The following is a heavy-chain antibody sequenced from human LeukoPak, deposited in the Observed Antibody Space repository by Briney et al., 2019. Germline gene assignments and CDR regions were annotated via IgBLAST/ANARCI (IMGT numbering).Heavy chain of an antibody. Sequence: SETLSLTCTVSGGSISSYYWSRIRQPPGKGLEWIGYIYYSGSTNYNPSLKSRVTISVDTSKNQFSLKLSSVTAADTAVYYCARAIAVADPFDYWGQGTLVTVSS. J-gene: IGHJ4*02. CDR2: IYYSGST. D-gene: IGHD6-19*01. CDR3: ARAIAVADPFDY. CDR1: GGSISSYY. V-gene: IGHV4-59*01.